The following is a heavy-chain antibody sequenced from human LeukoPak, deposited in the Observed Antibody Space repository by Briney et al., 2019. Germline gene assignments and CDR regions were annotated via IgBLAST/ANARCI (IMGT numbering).Heavy chain of an antibody. V-gene: IGHV4-39*01. J-gene: IGHJ4*02. CDR3: APYGSGFSVDDF. D-gene: IGHD3-10*01. Sequence: SETLSLTCTVSGGSISSRPYYWGWVRQPPGKGLEWIGSISYSGSTYYNPSLKSRVTISVDTSKNHFSLRLSSVTAADTAVYYCAPYGSGFSVDDFWGQGTLVTVSS. CDR1: GGSISSRPYY. CDR2: ISYSGST.